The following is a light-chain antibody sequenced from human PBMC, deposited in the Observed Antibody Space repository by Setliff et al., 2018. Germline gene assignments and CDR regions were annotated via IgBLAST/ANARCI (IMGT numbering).Light chain of an antibody. CDR2: DVS. Sequence: SALTQPRSVSGSPGQSVTISCTGTSSDVGGYNYVSWYQQHPGKAPKVMIYDVSKRPSGVPDRFSGSKSGSTASLTISGLQAEDEAEYYCCSYAGSYTYVFGTGTKVTVL. V-gene: IGLV2-11*01. CDR3: CSYAGSYTYV. CDR1: SSDVGGYNY. J-gene: IGLJ1*01.